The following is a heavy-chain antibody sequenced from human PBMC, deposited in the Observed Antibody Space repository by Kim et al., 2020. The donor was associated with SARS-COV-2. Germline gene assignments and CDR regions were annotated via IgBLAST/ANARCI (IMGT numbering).Heavy chain of an antibody. J-gene: IGHJ6*02. CDR2: IWYDGSNK. CDR1: GFTFSSYG. V-gene: IGHV3-33*06. CDR3: AKDAVGVGAVAGPFRYYGMDV. Sequence: GGSLRLSCAASGFTFSSYGMHWVRQAPGKGLEWVAVIWYDGSNKYYADSVKGRFTISRDNSKNTLHLQMNSLRAEDTAVYYCAKDAVGVGAVAGPFRYYGMDVWGQGTTVTVSS. D-gene: IGHD6-19*01.